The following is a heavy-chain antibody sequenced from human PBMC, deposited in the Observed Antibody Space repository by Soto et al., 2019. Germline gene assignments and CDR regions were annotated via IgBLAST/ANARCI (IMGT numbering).Heavy chain of an antibody. CDR2: ISSTSGFT. CDR1: GFTFSDHY. J-gene: IGHJ4*02. CDR3: ARDLTPNY. Sequence: PGGSLRLSCAGSGFTFSDHYMSWIRQAPGKGLEWVSYISSTSGFTNYADSVKGRFTISRDNAKNSVYLQMNSLRAEDTAVFYCARDLTPNYWGQGTLVAVSS. V-gene: IGHV3-11*06.